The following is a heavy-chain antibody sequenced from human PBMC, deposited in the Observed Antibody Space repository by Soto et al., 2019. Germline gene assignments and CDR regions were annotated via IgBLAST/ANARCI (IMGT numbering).Heavy chain of an antibody. CDR2: INPSGGST. Sequence: ASVKVPCKASGYTFTSYYMHWVRQAPGQGLEWMGIINPSGGSTSYAQKFQGRVTMTRDTSTSTVYMELSSLRSEDTAVYYCARGFPDVHYYYGMDVWGLGTTVTVSS. CDR1: GYTFTSYY. CDR3: ARGFPDVHYYYGMDV. J-gene: IGHJ6*02. V-gene: IGHV1-46*01.